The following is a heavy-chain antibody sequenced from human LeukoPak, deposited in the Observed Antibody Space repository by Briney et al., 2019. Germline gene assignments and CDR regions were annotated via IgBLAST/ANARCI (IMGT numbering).Heavy chain of an antibody. D-gene: IGHD6-13*01. Sequence: ASVKVSCKASVYTFTGYYMHWVRQARGQGLEWMGRINPNSGGTNYAQKFQGRVTMTRDTSISTAYMELSRLRSDDTAVYYCARDYSEEGYFDYWGQGTLVTVSS. V-gene: IGHV1-2*06. J-gene: IGHJ4*02. CDR2: INPNSGGT. CDR1: VYTFTGYY. CDR3: ARDYSEEGYFDY.